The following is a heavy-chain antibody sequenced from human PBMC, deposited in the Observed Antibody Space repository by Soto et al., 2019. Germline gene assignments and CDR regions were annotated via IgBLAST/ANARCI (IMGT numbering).Heavy chain of an antibody. J-gene: IGHJ6*02. Sequence: GSLRLSCVASGFSLSDYAVNWVRQAPGKGPEWVSFISSDSRTIYYADSVEGRFTVSRDNARNSVSLQMDSLRDEDAAVYYCARIKLVEWFFINVDVYDMDVWGQGTPVTVSS. CDR2: ISSDSRTI. V-gene: IGHV3-48*02. CDR1: GFSLSDYA. CDR3: ARIKLVEWFFINVDVYDMDV. D-gene: IGHD3-3*01.